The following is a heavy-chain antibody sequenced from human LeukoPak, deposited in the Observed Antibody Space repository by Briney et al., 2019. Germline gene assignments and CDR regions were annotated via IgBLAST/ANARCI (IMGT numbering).Heavy chain of an antibody. CDR3: ARIAFGGYIVAQDY. V-gene: IGHV4-34*01. J-gene: IGHJ4*02. D-gene: IGHD3-16*01. Sequence: RSETLSLTCAVYGGSFRGYFWSWIRQPPGKGLEWIGELNPSGGTNYNASLKSRITISVDTSKNQFSLNLASVTAADTAVYYCARIAFGGYIVAQDYWGQGTLVIVSS. CDR2: LNPSGGT. CDR1: GGSFRGYF.